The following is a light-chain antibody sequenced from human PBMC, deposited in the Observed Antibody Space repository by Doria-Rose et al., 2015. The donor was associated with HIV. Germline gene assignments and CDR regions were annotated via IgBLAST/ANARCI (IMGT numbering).Light chain of an antibody. J-gene: IGKJ3*01. Sequence: DIRMTQSPESLGMSLGERAALNCKSNQSLLYTSKNYLTWYQQKPGQPPKLLIYWASTRQYGVTARFSGRGSGTDFTLTISSLEAEDVAVYYCQQYYDTPSFGPGTTVDIK. CDR2: WAS. CDR3: QQYYDTPS. V-gene: IGKV4-1*01. CDR1: QSLLYTSKNY.